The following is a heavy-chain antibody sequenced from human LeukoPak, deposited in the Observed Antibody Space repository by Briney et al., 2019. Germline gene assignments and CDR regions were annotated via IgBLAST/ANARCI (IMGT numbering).Heavy chain of an antibody. D-gene: IGHD3-3*01. V-gene: IGHV3-30*18. Sequence: PGGSLRLSCAASGFTFSSYGMHWVRQAPGKGLEWVAVISYDGSNKYYADSVKGRFTISRDNAKNSLYLQMNSLRAEDTALYYCAKDGGVLTEGYYFDYWGQGTLVTVSS. CDR3: AKDGGVLTEGYYFDY. CDR2: ISYDGSNK. J-gene: IGHJ4*02. CDR1: GFTFSSYG.